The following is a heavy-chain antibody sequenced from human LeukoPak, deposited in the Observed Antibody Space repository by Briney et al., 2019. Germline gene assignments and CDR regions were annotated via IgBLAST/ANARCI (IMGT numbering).Heavy chain of an antibody. V-gene: IGHV1-18*01. D-gene: IGHD2-15*01. CDR1: GCTFTSYG. Sequence: ASVKVSCKASGCTFTSYGISWVRQAPGQGLEWMGWISAYDGNTNYAQKLQGRVTMTTDTSTSTAYMELRSLRSDDTAVYYCARDRPGYCSGGSCYDVWFGEFDYWGQGTLVTVSS. J-gene: IGHJ4*02. CDR2: ISAYDGNT. CDR3: ARDRPGYCSGGSCYDVWFGEFDY.